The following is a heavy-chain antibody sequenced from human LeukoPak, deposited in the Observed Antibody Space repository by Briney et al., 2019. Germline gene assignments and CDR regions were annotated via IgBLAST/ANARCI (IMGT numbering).Heavy chain of an antibody. CDR1: GGSISSYY. J-gene: IGHJ5*02. D-gene: IGHD3/OR15-3a*01. CDR2: INTSGST. CDR3: ARGSYPQRDWDTGWFDP. V-gene: IGHV4-4*07. Sequence: SETLSLTCTVPGGSISSYYWSWIRQPAGKGLEWIGRINTSGSTTYNSSLKSRVTMSADTSKNHFSLKLTSVTAADTAVYYCARGSYPQRDWDTGWFDPWGQGTLVTVSS.